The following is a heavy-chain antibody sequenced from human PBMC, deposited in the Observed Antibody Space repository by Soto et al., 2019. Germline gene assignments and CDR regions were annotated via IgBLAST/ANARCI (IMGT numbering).Heavy chain of an antibody. D-gene: IGHD3-10*01. CDR2: IYYSGST. CDR3: ASSPYGSGSYQFDY. V-gene: IGHV4-61*01. Sequence: PSETLSPTCTVSGGSVSSGSYYWSWIRQHPGKGLEWIGYIYYSGSTNYNPSLKSRVTISVDTSKNQFSLKLSSVTAAVTAVYYCASSPYGSGSYQFDYWGQGTQVTVSS. CDR1: GGSVSSGSYY. J-gene: IGHJ4*02.